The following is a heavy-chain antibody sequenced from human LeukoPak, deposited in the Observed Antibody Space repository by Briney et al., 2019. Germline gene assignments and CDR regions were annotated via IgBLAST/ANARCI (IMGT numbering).Heavy chain of an antibody. D-gene: IGHD5-12*01. CDR1: GFTVSSNY. V-gene: IGHV3-53*01. CDR3: AKDRPGDIVVTLDY. CDR2: IYSGGST. J-gene: IGHJ4*02. Sequence: GGSLRLSCAASGFTVSSNYMSWVRQAPGKGLEWVSVIYSGGSTYYADSVKGRFTISRDNSKNTLYLQMNSLRAEDTAVYYCAKDRPGDIVVTLDYWGQGTLVTVSS.